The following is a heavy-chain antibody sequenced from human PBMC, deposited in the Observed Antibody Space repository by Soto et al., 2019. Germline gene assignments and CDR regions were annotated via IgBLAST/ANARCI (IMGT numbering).Heavy chain of an antibody. CDR2: INHSGST. CDR1: GGSFSGYY. V-gene: IGHV4-34*01. CDR3: ARGLTYGSGSNGMDV. Sequence: PSETLSLTCAVYGGSFSGYYWSWIRQPPGKGLEWIGEINHSGSTNYNPSLKSRVTISVDTSKNQFSLKLSSVTAADTAVYYCARGLTYGSGSNGMDVWGQGTTVTVSS. D-gene: IGHD3-10*01. J-gene: IGHJ6*02.